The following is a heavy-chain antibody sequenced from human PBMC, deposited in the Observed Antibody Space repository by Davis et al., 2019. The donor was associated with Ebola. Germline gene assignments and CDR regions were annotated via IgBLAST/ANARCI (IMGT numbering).Heavy chain of an antibody. D-gene: IGHD1-26*01. CDR3: ARGTLYSGRGSFDY. J-gene: IGHJ4*02. CDR2: IWYDGSQT. V-gene: IGHV3-33*01. CDR1: GFTFSSNG. Sequence: PGGSLRLSCEASGFTFSSNGMHWVRKAQGKGLEWVAVIWYDGSQTYYADSVKGRFTISRENSKNTLYLQMNSLRVEDTAMYYCARGTLYSGRGSFDYWGQGILVTVSS.